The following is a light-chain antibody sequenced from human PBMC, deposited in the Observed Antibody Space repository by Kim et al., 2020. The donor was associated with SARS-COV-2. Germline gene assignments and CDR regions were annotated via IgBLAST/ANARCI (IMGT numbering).Light chain of an antibody. CDR3: QQYGSSPPMYT. J-gene: IGKJ2*01. CDR1: QSVSSSY. CDR2: GAS. V-gene: IGKV3-20*01. Sequence: EIVSTQSPGTLSLSPGERATLSCRASQSVSSSYLAWYQQKPGQAPRLLIYGASSRATGIPDRFSGSGSGTDFTLTISRLEPEDFAVYYCQQYGSSPPMYTFGQGTKLEI.